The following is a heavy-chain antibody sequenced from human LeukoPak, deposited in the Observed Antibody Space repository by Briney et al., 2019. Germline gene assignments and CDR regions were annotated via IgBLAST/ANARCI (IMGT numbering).Heavy chain of an antibody. CDR2: ISYDGGNK. CDR1: GFTFSSYA. J-gene: IGHJ3*02. CDR3: ARDYDSIHAFDI. D-gene: IGHD5-12*01. Sequence: PGGSLRPSCAASGFTFSSYAMHWVRQAPGKGLEWVAVISYDGGNKYFADSVKGRFTISRDNSKNTLYLQMNSLRAEDTAVYYCARDYDSIHAFDIWGQGTMVTVSS. V-gene: IGHV3-30-3*01.